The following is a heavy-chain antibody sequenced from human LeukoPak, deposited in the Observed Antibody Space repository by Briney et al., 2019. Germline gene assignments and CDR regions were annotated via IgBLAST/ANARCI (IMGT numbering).Heavy chain of an antibody. Sequence: SETLSLSCTVSSDSIRSSNYYWDWIRQPPGKGLEWMGSIYYNGRTYYNPSLGSRVSILIDTTNNHFSLKLSSMTAADTAVYYCARRRYYDGSSYLDWGQGTLVIVSS. V-gene: IGHV4-39*02. CDR3: ARRRYYDGSSYLD. J-gene: IGHJ1*01. CDR1: SDSIRSSNYY. D-gene: IGHD3-22*01. CDR2: IYYNGRT.